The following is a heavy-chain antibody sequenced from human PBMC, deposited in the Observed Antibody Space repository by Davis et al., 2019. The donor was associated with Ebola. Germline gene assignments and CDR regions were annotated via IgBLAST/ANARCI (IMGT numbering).Heavy chain of an antibody. CDR1: GFTFSGSA. CDR2: IRSKANSYAT. V-gene: IGHV3-73*01. D-gene: IGHD6-13*01. CDR3: TSTAGTELDY. Sequence: GGSLRLSCAASGFTFSGSAMHWVRQTSGKGLEWVGRIRSKANSYATAYAASVKGRFTISRDDSKNTAYLQMNSLKTEDTAVYYCTSTAGTELDYWGQGTLVTVSS. J-gene: IGHJ4*02.